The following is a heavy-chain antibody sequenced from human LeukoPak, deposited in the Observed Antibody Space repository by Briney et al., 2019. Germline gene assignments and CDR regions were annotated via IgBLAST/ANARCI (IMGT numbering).Heavy chain of an antibody. J-gene: IGHJ6*02. CDR3: AKGGYCSSTSCLSRRPDYYYGMDV. Sequence: PPGGSLRLSCAASGFTFDDYAMPWVRQAPGKGLEWVSLISGDGGSTYYADSVKGRFTISRDNSKNSLYLQMNSLRTEDTALYYCAKGGYCSSTSCLSRRPDYYYGMDVWGQGTTVTVSS. D-gene: IGHD2-2*01. CDR1: GFTFDDYA. V-gene: IGHV3-43*02. CDR2: ISGDGGST.